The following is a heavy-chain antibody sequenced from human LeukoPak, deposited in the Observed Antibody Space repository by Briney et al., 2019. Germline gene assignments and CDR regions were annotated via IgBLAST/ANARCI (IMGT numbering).Heavy chain of an antibody. J-gene: IGHJ4*02. V-gene: IGHV1-18*01. Sequence: ASVKVSCKASGYTFTSYGISWVRHAPGQGLEWMGWISAYNGNTNYAQKLQGRVTITTDTSTSTAYMELRSMRSDDTAVYYCERDPGYWGSSPFSTNFDYWGQGTLVTVSS. CDR3: ERDPGYWGSSPFSTNFDY. CDR1: GYTFTSYG. D-gene: IGHD2-2*01. CDR2: ISAYNGNT.